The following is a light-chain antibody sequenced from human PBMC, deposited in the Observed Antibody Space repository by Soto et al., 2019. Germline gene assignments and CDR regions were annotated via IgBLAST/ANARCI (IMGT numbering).Light chain of an antibody. CDR3: QHYQSGNPMT. J-gene: IGKJ5*01. CDR2: GAS. V-gene: IGKV3-20*01. CDR1: QSVGTR. Sequence: DIGMTQPPATMSVSHRAMATLSCRAAQSVGTRLAWYQHKTGQAPRLLISGASSRATGIPDRFTGSGSETSFTLTISRLEPEDFALYYCQHYQSGNPMTFGQGTRLEIK.